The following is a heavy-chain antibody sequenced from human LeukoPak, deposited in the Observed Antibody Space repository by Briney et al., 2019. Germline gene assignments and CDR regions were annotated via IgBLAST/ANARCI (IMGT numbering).Heavy chain of an antibody. Sequence: ASVKVSCKASGYTFTNYAMDWVRQAPGQGLEWMGWIHPNTGNPTYAQGFTGRFVFSLDTSVGTTYLQISSLKTEDTAVYYCARAYQTLGGLSLPDHWGQGTLVAVSS. CDR2: IHPNTGNP. J-gene: IGHJ5*02. D-gene: IGHD3-16*02. CDR1: GYTFTNYA. V-gene: IGHV7-4-1*02. CDR3: ARAYQTLGGLSLPDH.